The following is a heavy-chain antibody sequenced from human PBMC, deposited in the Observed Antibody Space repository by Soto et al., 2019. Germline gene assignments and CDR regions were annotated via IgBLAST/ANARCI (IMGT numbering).Heavy chain of an antibody. CDR3: ARAGDTVATMAYFDY. D-gene: IGHD5-12*01. Sequence: PSETLSLTCTVSGGSISSYYWSWIRQPPGKGLEWIGYIYYSGSTNYNPSLKSRVTISVDTSKNQFSLKLSSVTAADTAVYYCARAGDTVATMAYFDYWGQGTLVTVSS. CDR1: GGSISSYY. V-gene: IGHV4-59*01. J-gene: IGHJ4*02. CDR2: IYYSGST.